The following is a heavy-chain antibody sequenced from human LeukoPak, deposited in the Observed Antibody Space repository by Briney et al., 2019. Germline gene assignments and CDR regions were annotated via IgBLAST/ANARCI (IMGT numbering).Heavy chain of an antibody. CDR2: IKEDGSEK. CDR3: SGGSRFVDY. Sequence: PGGSLRLSCAASGFIFSSYWMSWVRQAPGKGLEWVANIKEDGSEKYYVDSVKGRFTISRDNAKNSLFLQMNSLRVEDTAVYYCSGGSRFVDYWGQGTLVTVSS. D-gene: IGHD3-10*01. V-gene: IGHV3-7*04. CDR1: GFIFSSYW. J-gene: IGHJ4*02.